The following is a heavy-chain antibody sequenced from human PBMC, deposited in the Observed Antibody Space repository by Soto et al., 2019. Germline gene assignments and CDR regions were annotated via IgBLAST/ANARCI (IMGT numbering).Heavy chain of an antibody. CDR1: GGTFSSYA. CDR2: IIPIFGTA. CDR3: ARKSIFGVVINTGYYYYGMDV. D-gene: IGHD3-3*01. J-gene: IGHJ6*02. Sequence: SVKVSCKASGGTFSSYAISWVRQAPGQGLEWMGGIIPIFGTANYAQKFQGRVTITADESTSTAYMELSSLRSEDTAVYYCARKSIFGVVINTGYYYYGMDVWGQGTTVTVSS. V-gene: IGHV1-69*13.